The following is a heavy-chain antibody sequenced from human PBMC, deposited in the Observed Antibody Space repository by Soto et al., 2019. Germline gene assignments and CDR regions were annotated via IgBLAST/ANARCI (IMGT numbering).Heavy chain of an antibody. CDR1: GFTFSSYA. V-gene: IGHV3-30-3*01. CDR3: CFVGKLESYYYYGMDV. D-gene: IGHD3-3*01. CDR2: ISYDGSNK. J-gene: IGHJ6*02. Sequence: GGSLRLSCAASGFTFSSYAMHWVRQAPGKGLEWVAVISYDGSNKYYADSVKGRFTISRDNSKNTLYLQMNSLRAEDTAVYYCCFVGKLESYYYYGMDVWGQGTTVTVSS.